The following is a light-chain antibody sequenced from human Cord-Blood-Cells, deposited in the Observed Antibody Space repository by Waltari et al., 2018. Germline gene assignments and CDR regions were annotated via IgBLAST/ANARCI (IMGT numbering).Light chain of an antibody. CDR3: SSYTSSSTYV. V-gene: IGLV2-14*01. CDR1: SSDVCGYNY. Sequence: QSALTQPASVSGSPGQSITISCTGTSSDVCGYNYVSWYQQHPGKAPKLMIYDVSNRPSGVSIRFSGSKSGNTASLTISGLQAEDEADYYCSSYTSSSTYVFGTGTKVTVL. J-gene: IGLJ1*01. CDR2: DVS.